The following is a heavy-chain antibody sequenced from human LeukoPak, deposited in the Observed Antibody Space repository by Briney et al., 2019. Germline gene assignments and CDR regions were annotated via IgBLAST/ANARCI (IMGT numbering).Heavy chain of an antibody. CDR2: MNQDGSEK. CDR1: GFTFSDSW. V-gene: IGHV3-7*01. Sequence: GGSLRLSCAASGFTFSDSWMSWVRQAPGKGLEWVDNMNQDGSEKDYVDSVKGRFTISRDNARNSLYLQMGSLRDEDTAVYYCATYTHWVAGDVWGQGTTVTVSS. CDR3: ATYTHWVAGDV. D-gene: IGHD3-16*01. J-gene: IGHJ6*02.